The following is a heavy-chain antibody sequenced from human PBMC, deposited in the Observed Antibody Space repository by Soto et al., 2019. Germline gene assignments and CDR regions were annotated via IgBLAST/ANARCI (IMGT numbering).Heavy chain of an antibody. Sequence: TSETLSLTCTVSGGSISSGGYYWSWIRQHPGKGLEWIGYIYYSGSTYYNPSLKSRVTISVDTSKNQFSLKLSSVTAADTAVYYCARENGSSSPDFDYWGQGTLVTVSS. CDR2: IYYSGST. CDR3: ARENGSSSPDFDY. D-gene: IGHD6-6*01. V-gene: IGHV4-31*03. CDR1: GGSISSGGYY. J-gene: IGHJ4*02.